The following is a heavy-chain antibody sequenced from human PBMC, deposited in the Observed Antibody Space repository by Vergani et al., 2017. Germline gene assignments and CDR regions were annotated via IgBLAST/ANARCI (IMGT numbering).Heavy chain of an antibody. V-gene: IGHV5-51*01. J-gene: IGHJ4*02. D-gene: IGHD2-21*02. CDR1: GYSFNSYW. CDR3: ARDKVEDGGGDCCFDY. CDR2: IYPGDSDT. Sequence: EVQLVQSGAEVKKPGESLKISCKGSGYSFNSYWIGWVRQMPGKGLEWMGIIYPGDSDTRYSPSFQGQVTISVDKSISTAYLQWSSLKASDTAMYYCARDKVEDGGGDCCFDYWGQGTLVTVSS.